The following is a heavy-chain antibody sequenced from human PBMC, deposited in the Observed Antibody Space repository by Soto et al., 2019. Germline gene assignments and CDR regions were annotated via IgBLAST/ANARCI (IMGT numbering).Heavy chain of an antibody. CDR3: ARDDVDQSVAGTSAFDI. J-gene: IGHJ3*02. CDR2: TYYRSKWYN. Sequence: SQTLSLTCAISGDSVSSNSAAWNWIRQSPSRGLEWLGRTYYRSKWYNDYAVSVKSRITINPDTSKNQFSLQLNSVTPEDTAVYYCARDDVDQSVAGTSAFDIWGQGTMVTVS. CDR1: GDSVSSNSAA. V-gene: IGHV6-1*01. D-gene: IGHD6-19*01.